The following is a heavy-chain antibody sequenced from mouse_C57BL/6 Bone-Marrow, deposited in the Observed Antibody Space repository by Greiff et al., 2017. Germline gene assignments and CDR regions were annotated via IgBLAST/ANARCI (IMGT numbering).Heavy chain of an antibody. V-gene: IGHV1-81*01. Sequence: QVQLKESGAELARPGASVKLSCKASGYTFTSSGISWVKPRTGQGLEWIGEIYPRSGNTYYNEKFKGKATLTADKSSSTAYMELRSLTSEDSAVYFCARGYYDYGGDYFDYWGQGTTLTVSS. CDR3: ARGYYDYGGDYFDY. D-gene: IGHD2-4*01. CDR1: GYTFTSSG. CDR2: IYPRSGNT. J-gene: IGHJ2*01.